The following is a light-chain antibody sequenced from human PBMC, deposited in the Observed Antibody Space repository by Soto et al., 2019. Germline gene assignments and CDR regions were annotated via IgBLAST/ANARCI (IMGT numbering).Light chain of an antibody. CDR2: EVT. CDR3: SSFTNSILV. V-gene: IGLV2-14*01. J-gene: IGLJ3*02. CDR1: TSDGGSHNF. Sequence: QSVLTQPASVSGSPGQSITISCTGTTSDGGSHNFVSWYQQLPGKAPKLLIYEVTNRPSGTSNRFSGSKSGNTASLTISGLQAEDEADYYCSSFTNSILVFGGGTKLTVL.